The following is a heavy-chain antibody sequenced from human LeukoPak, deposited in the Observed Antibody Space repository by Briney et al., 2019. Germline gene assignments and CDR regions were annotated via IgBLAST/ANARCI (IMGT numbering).Heavy chain of an antibody. J-gene: IGHJ6*02. D-gene: IGHD2-15*01. CDR3: ARAGYCSGGSCYSLDYYYCGMDV. Sequence: ASVKVSCKASGYTFTSYGISWVRQAPGQGLEWMGWISAYNGNTNYAQKLQGRVTMTTDTSTSTAYMELRSLRSDDTAVYYCARAGYCSGGSCYSLDYYYCGMDVWGQGTTVTVSS. CDR1: GYTFTSYG. V-gene: IGHV1-18*01. CDR2: ISAYNGNT.